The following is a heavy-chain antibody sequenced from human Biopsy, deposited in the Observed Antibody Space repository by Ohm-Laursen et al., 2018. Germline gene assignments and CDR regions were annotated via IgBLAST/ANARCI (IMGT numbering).Heavy chain of an antibody. CDR1: GDSITTYY. J-gene: IGHJ4*02. Sequence: TLSLTCTVSGDSITTYYWNWIRQPPGKGLEWIGHISYTGYTSYNASLKSRVTISVDTSRNHFSLRLSSLTAADTAVYYCARGSNDFGGLYFPRWGQGTLLTVSS. CDR2: ISYTGYT. D-gene: IGHD4-23*01. CDR3: ARGSNDFGGLYFPR. V-gene: IGHV4-59*01.